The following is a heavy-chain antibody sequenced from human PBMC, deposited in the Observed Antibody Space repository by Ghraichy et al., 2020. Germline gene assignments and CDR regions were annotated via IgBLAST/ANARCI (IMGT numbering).Heavy chain of an antibody. J-gene: IGHJ3*02. CDR1: GFTFSSSW. V-gene: IGHV3-74*01. CDR3: TRDRSYSSDI. D-gene: IGHD1-26*01. Sequence: GALSLSCAASGFTFSSSWMHWVRQVPGKGLVWVSHINSDGSTTTYADSVKGRFTISRDNAKNTVYLQMNSLRAEDTAVYYCTRDRSYSSDIWGQGAMVTVSS. CDR2: INSDGSTT.